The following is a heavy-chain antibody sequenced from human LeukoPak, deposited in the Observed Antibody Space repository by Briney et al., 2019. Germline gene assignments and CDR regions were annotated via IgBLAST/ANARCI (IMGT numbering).Heavy chain of an antibody. CDR1: GGSFSSYY. CDR2: INHSRSN. J-gene: IGHJ4*02. V-gene: IGHV4-34*01. Sequence: SETLSLTCAVYGGSFSSYYWSWIRQPPGKGLEWIGEINHSRSNNYNSCLNSRVSISVDTSKNQFSLKLSSVAASDTAVYYCAREGRYSSGWFLYEFDYWGQGTLVTVSS. CDR3: AREGRYSSGWFLYEFDY. D-gene: IGHD6-19*01.